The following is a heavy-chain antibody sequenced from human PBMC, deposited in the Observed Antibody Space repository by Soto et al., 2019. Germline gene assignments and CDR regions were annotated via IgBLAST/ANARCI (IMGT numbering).Heavy chain of an antibody. D-gene: IGHD3-10*01. Sequence: SETLSLTCSVSGDSISRNGYFWTWIRQHPGKGLEWIGYIYYGGRSYYTPSLKSRVIISVDTSKNQFSLNLTAVTAADTAVYYCARGTMLRGPGYYYAMDVWGQGTTVTVSS. V-gene: IGHV4-31*03. J-gene: IGHJ6*02. CDR2: IYYGGRS. CDR3: ARGTMLRGPGYYYAMDV. CDR1: GDSISRNGYF.